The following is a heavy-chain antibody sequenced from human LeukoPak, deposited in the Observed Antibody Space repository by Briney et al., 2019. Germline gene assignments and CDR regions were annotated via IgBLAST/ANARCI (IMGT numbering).Heavy chain of an antibody. Sequence: GGSLRLSCAASGFTFSSYSMNWVRQAPGKGLEWVSSISGSSSYIYYADSLKGRFTISRHNAKNSLYLQMNNLRAEDTAVYYCARDQGRYCSGGSCSLFDYWGQGTLVTVSS. J-gene: IGHJ4*02. CDR2: ISGSSSYI. CDR3: ARDQGRYCSGGSCSLFDY. D-gene: IGHD2-15*01. CDR1: GFTFSSYS. V-gene: IGHV3-21*01.